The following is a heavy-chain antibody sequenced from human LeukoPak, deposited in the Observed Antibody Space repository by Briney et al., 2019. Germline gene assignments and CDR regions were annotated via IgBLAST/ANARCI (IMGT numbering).Heavy chain of an antibody. D-gene: IGHD6-13*01. J-gene: IGHJ4*02. Sequence: ASVKVSCKASGYTFTSYGISWVRQAPGQGLEWMGWISAYNGNTNYSQKLQGRVTMTTYTSTSTAYMELRRLRSDDTAVYYCARSGYSSSWSPYYFDYWGQGTLVTVSS. CDR1: GYTFTSYG. V-gene: IGHV1-18*01. CDR3: ARSGYSSSWSPYYFDY. CDR2: ISAYNGNT.